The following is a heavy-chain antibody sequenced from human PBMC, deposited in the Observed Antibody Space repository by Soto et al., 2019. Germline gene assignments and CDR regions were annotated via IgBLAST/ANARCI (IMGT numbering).Heavy chain of an antibody. CDR1: GFIFSDYG. D-gene: IGHD3-22*01. CDR3: AIDRATYYYDSSDYFYYFGMEL. Sequence: GGSLRLSCEASGFIFSDYGMHWVRQAPGKGLEWVALISYDGTKKNYADSVRGRFTISRDDSKNTLYLQMNNLRAEDTALYYCAIDRATYYYDSSDYFYYFGMELWGQGTTGTVSS. V-gene: IGHV3-30*03. J-gene: IGHJ6*02. CDR2: ISYDGTKK.